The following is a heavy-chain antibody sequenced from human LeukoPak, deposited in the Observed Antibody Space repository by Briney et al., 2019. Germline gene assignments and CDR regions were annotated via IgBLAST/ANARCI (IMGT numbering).Heavy chain of an antibody. D-gene: IGHD6-13*01. Sequence: SETLSLTCAVYGGSFSGYYWSWIRQPPGKGLEWIGEINHSGSTNYNPSLKSRVTISVDTSKNQFSLKLSSVTAADTAVYYCARKYSSSWWAFDYWGQGTLVTVSS. J-gene: IGHJ4*02. CDR3: ARKYSSSWWAFDY. V-gene: IGHV4-34*01. CDR1: GGSFSGYY. CDR2: INHSGST.